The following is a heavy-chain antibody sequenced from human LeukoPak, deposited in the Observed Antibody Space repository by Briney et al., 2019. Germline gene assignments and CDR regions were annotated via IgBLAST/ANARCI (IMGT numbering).Heavy chain of an antibody. CDR1: GYTFTGYY. Sequence: ASVKVSCKASGYTFTGYYIHWLRQAPGQGLEWMGWVNPNSGVTNYAQNFQGRVTMTRDTSITTAYMELGRLTSDDTAVYYCVRDRSLNYWGQGTLVTVSS. CDR3: VRDRSLNY. J-gene: IGHJ4*02. CDR2: VNPNSGVT. V-gene: IGHV1-2*02.